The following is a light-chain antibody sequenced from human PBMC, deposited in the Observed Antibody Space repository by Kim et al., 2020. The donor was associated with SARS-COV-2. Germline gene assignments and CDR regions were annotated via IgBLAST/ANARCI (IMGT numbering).Light chain of an antibody. CDR3: GTWDSSLDCYV. CDR1: SSNIGKNY. CDR2: DNI. V-gene: IGLV1-51*01. J-gene: IGLJ1*01. Sequence: QSVLTQPPSVSAAPGQKVAISCSGSSSNIGKNYVSWYQQVPGKAPKLLIYDNIKRPSGIPDRFSGSKSGTSATLDITGLQTGDEADYYCGTWDSSLDCYVFGTGTKVTVL.